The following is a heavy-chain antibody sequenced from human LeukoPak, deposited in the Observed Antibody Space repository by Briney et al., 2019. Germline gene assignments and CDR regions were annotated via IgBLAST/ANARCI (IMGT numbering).Heavy chain of an antibody. CDR3: AKSMLIGVVVVGSFDY. Sequence: GGSLRLSCAASGFTFSDYAMHWVRQAPGKGLEWVSSISGGGGTTYYADSVKGQFTISRDNSKNTLYLQMNSLRAEDTAVYYCAKSMLIGVVVVGSFDYWGQGTLVTVSS. D-gene: IGHD2-2*01. CDR1: GFTFSDYA. CDR2: ISGGGGTT. J-gene: IGHJ4*02. V-gene: IGHV3-23*01.